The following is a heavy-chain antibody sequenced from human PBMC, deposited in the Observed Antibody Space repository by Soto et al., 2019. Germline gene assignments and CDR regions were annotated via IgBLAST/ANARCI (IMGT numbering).Heavy chain of an antibody. Sequence: QVQLVQSGAEVKKPGSSVKVSCKASGGTFSSYAISWVRQAPGQGLEWMGGIIPIFGTANYAQKFQGRVTSTADQSTSTAYMELSSMRSEDTAVYYGARDSSSLTFGGSSRYWGQGTLVTVSS. V-gene: IGHV1-69*01. CDR1: GGTFSSYA. J-gene: IGHJ4*02. CDR2: IIPIFGTA. CDR3: ARDSSSLTFGGSSRY. D-gene: IGHD3-16*01.